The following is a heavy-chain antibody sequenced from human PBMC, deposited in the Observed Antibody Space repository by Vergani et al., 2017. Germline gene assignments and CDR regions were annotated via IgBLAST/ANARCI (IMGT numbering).Heavy chain of an antibody. V-gene: IGHV4-34*01. CDR3: ARGLGGALS. CDR2: INHSGST. CDR1: GGSFSGYY. J-gene: IGHJ4*02. Sequence: QVQLQQWGAGLLKPSETLSLTCAVYGGSFSGYYWSWIRQPPGKGLEWIGEINHSGSTNYHPSLKSRVPLSVDTSKNQFSLKLSSVTAADTAVYYCARGLGGALSWGQGTLVTVSS. D-gene: IGHD3-3*02.